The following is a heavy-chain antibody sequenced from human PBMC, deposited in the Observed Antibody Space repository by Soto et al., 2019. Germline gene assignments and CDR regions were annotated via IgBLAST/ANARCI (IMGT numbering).Heavy chain of an antibody. D-gene: IGHD1-1*01. CDR2: ISYDGSNK. CDR1: GFTFSSYG. CDR3: GMDV. J-gene: IGHJ6*02. V-gene: IGHV3-30*03. Sequence: GGSLRLSCAASGFTFSSYGMHWVRQAPGKGLEWVAVISYDGSNKYYADSVKGRFTISRDNSKNTLYLQMNSLRAGTGPYWYYGMDVWGQGTTVTSSS.